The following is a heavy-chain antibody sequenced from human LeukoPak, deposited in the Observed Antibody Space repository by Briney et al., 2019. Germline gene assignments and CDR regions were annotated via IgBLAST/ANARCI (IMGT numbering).Heavy chain of an antibody. J-gene: IGHJ5*02. D-gene: IGHD4-17*01. CDR2: IFYSGST. CDR3: ARHPLYGDYYTYFDP. Sequence: PSETLSLTCTVSGGSISSSGYYWGWIRQPPGKGLVWIASIFYSGSTHYNPSLKSRVTISVDTSKNQFPLKLSSVTAADTAVYYCARHPLYGDYYTYFDPWGQGTLVTVSS. V-gene: IGHV4-39*01. CDR1: GGSISSSGYY.